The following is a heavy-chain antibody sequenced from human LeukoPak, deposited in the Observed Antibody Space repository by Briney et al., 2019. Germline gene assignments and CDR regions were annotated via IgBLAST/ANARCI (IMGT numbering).Heavy chain of an antibody. J-gene: IGHJ4*02. CDR3: ASFSPTTVTFDY. D-gene: IGHD1-1*01. CDR2: ISTYNGNT. V-gene: IGHV1-18*01. CDR1: GYTFTSYA. Sequence: ASVKVSCKASGYTFTSYAMNWVRQAPGQGLEWMGWISTYNGNTNYVQKLQGRVTMTTDTSTSTAYMELRSLRSDDTAVYHCASFSPTTVTFDYWGQGTLVTVSS.